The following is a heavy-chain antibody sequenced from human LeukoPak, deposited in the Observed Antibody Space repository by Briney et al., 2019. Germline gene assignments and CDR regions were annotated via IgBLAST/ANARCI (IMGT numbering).Heavy chain of an antibody. CDR3: ARGRYDSSGFYSIFDY. J-gene: IGHJ4*02. V-gene: IGHV3-30*03. CDR2: ISYDGSNK. CDR1: GFTFSSYG. D-gene: IGHD3-22*01. Sequence: GGSLRLSCAASGFTFSSYGMHWVRQAPGKGLEWVAVISYDGSNKYYADSMKGRFTISRDNAKKSLYLQMNSLRAEDTAVYYCARGRYDSSGFYSIFDYWGQGILVTVSS.